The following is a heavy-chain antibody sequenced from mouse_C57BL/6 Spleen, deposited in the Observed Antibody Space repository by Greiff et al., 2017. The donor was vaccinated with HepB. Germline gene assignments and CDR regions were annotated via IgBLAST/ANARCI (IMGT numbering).Heavy chain of an antibody. CDR3: ARDGSEHGGYAMDY. Sequence: EVQLQQSGPELVKPGASVKISCKASGYTFTDYYMNWVKQSHGKSLEWIGDINPNNGGTSYNQKFKGKATLTVDKSSSTAYMELRSLTSEDSAVYYCARDGSEHGGYAMDYWGQGTSVTVSS. J-gene: IGHJ4*01. CDR2: INPNNGGT. V-gene: IGHV1-26*01. D-gene: IGHD1-1*01. CDR1: GYTFTDYY.